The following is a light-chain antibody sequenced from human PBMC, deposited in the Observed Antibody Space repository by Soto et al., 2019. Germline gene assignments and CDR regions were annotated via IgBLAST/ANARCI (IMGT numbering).Light chain of an antibody. CDR1: QSISSW. CDR3: QQYDLYPWT. Sequence: DIQMTQSPSTLSASVGDRVTITCRASQSISSWLAWYQQKPGKAPKLLFYKASSLEPGVPSRFSGSGSGTEFTLTISSLQPDDFATYYCQQYDLYPWTFGQGTKVEI. J-gene: IGKJ1*01. CDR2: KAS. V-gene: IGKV1-5*03.